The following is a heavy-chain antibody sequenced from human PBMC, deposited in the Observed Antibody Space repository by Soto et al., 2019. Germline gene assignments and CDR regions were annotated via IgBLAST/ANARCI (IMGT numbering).Heavy chain of an antibody. CDR3: ARGRSRYSSSWELYYFDY. CDR2: IYYSGST. J-gene: IGHJ4*02. D-gene: IGHD6-13*01. CDR1: GGSISSGGYY. V-gene: IGHV4-31*03. Sequence: TSETLSLTCTVSGGSISSGGYYWSWIRQHPGKGLEWIGYIYYSGSTYYNPSLKSRVTISVDTSKNQFSLKLSSVTAADTAVYYCARGRSRYSSSWELYYFDYWGQGTLVTVSS.